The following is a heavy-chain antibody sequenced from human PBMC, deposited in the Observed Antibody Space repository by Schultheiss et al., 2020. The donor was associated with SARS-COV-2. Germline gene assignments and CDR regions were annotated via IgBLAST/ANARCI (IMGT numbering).Heavy chain of an antibody. CDR1: GYTFTSYY. D-gene: IGHD6-19*01. J-gene: IGHJ6*02. V-gene: IGHV1-46*01. Sequence: ASVKVSCKAYGYTFTSYYMHWVRQAPGQGLEWMGVINPSGGTTSYAQKFQGRVTMTRDTSTSTVYMELSSLRSEDTAVYYCARDLFGVRSSGWYHGWGDYYYYGMDVWGQGTTVTVSS. CDR2: INPSGGTT. CDR3: ARDLFGVRSSGWYHGWGDYYYYGMDV.